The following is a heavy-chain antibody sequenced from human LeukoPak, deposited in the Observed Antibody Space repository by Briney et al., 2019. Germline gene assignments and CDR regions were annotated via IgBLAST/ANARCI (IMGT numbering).Heavy chain of an antibody. Sequence: SETLSLTCTVSGGSISSHYWSWIRQPPGKGLEWIGYIYYSWSTNYNPSPKSRVTISVDTSKNQFSLKLSSVTAADTAVYYCARDSDNDYGDYGGPDAFDIWGQGTMVTVSS. V-gene: IGHV4-59*11. CDR2: IYYSWST. CDR3: ARDSDNDYGDYGGPDAFDI. J-gene: IGHJ3*02. CDR1: GGSISSHY. D-gene: IGHD4-17*01.